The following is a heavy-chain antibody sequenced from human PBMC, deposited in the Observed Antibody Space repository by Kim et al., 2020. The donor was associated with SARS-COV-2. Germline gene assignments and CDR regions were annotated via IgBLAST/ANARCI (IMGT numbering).Heavy chain of an antibody. Sequence: GGSLRLSCAASGFTFSSYAMHWVRQAPGKGLEWVAVISYDGSNKYYADSVKGRFTISRDNSKNTLYLQMNSLRAEDTAVYYCARSPNYYYDSSGYLYYF. CDR1: GFTFSSYA. J-gene: IGHJ4*01. CDR3: ARSPNYYYDSSGYLYYF. V-gene: IGHV3-30*04. CDR2: ISYDGSNK. D-gene: IGHD3-22*01.